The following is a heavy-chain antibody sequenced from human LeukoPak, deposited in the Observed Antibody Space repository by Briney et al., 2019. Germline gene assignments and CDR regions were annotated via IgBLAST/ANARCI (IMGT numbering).Heavy chain of an antibody. J-gene: IGHJ4*02. D-gene: IGHD5-24*01. CDR1: GLTFSSYG. CDR2: IRYDGSNK. V-gene: IGHV3-30*02. Sequence: GGSLRFSCAASGLTFSSYGMHWVRQAPGKGLEWVAFIRYDGSNKYYADSVKGRFIISRDNSKNTLYLQMSSLRADDTAVYYCAKGPGRWLQLRYFDFWGQGTLVIVSS. CDR3: AKGPGRWLQLRYFDF.